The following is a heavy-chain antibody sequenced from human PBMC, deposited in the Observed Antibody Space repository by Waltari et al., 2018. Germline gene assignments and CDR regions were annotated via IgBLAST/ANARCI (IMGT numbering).Heavy chain of an antibody. CDR2: VDPRGGRT. V-gene: IGHV1-46*01. J-gene: IGHJ6*04. D-gene: IGHD3-16*01. Sequence: QAQLVQSGAEVKKPGASVMISCKASGYSFTSYHVHWVRLAPGQGLEWMGVVDPRGGRTTTSQKFQGRLTMTSVTSTTTVFLEVRGLTNEDTGVYYCARGEYNFAWGCSWDVWGKGTTVTVSS. CDR3: ARGEYNFAWGCSWDV. CDR1: GYSFTSYH.